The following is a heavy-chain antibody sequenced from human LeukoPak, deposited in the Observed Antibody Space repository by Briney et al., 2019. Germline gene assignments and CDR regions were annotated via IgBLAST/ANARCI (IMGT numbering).Heavy chain of an antibody. D-gene: IGHD4-11*01. CDR2: VQHIGGET. CDR1: GFTFSSYA. CDR3: ATYSILNAREFRY. Sequence: GGSLRLSCAASGFTFSSYAMSWVRQAPGKGLEWVANVQHIGGETYYVDSVKGRFTISRDNAKNSVYLQMNSLGADDTAVYYCATYSILNAREFRYWGQGTLVTVTS. J-gene: IGHJ1*01. V-gene: IGHV3-7*01.